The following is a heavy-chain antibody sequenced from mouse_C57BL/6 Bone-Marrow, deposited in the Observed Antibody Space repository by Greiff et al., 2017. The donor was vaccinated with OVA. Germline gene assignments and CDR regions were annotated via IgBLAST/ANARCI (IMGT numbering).Heavy chain of an antibody. CDR2: INPGSGGT. V-gene: IGHV1-54*01. J-gene: IGHJ2*01. CDR1: GYAFTNYL. CDR3: ARSADLPDY. Sequence: VQRVESGAELVRPGTSVKVSCKASGYAFTNYLIEWVKQRPGQGLEWIGVINPGSGGTNYNEKFKGKATLTADKSSSTAYMQLSSLTSEDSAVYFCARSADLPDYWGQGTTLTVSS. D-gene: IGHD1-2*01.